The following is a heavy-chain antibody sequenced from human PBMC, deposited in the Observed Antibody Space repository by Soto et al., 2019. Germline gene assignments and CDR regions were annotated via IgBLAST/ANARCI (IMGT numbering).Heavy chain of an antibody. CDR1: GGSISSSTYS. D-gene: IGHD1-26*01. CDR3: ARDRLGSGSYDY. J-gene: IGHJ4*02. CDR2: IYHSGST. V-gene: IGHV4-30-2*01. Sequence: SETLSLTCAVSGGSISSSTYSWNWIRQPPGKGLEWIGYIYHSGSTSYNPSLNSRVTISVDRPKNQFSLRLNSVTAADTAVYYCARDRLGSGSYDYWGQGTLVTVS.